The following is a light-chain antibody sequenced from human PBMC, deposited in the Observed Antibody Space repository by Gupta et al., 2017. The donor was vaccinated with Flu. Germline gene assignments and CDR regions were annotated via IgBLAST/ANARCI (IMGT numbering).Light chain of an antibody. CDR1: VLAKKY. J-gene: IGLJ3*02. V-gene: IGLV3-27*01. CDR3: YSAADNNLGV. CDR2: KDS. Sequence: SYELTPPSSVSVSPGQTARINCSGDVLAKKYARWFQQKPGQAPVVVIYKDSERPSGIPERFSGSSSGTTVTLTISGAQVEDEADYYCYSAADNNLGVFGGGTKLTVL.